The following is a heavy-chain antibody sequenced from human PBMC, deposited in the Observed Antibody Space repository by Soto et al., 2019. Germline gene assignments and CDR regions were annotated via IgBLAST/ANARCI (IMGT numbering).Heavy chain of an antibody. D-gene: IGHD2-2*02. CDR2: IIPIFGTA. V-gene: IGHV1-69*13. CDR3: ARQSPYCSSTSCYRGGYYYYGMDV. CDR1: GGTFSSYA. J-gene: IGHJ6*02. Sequence: AASVKVSCKASGGTFSSYAISWVRQAPGQGLEWMGGIIPIFGTANYAQKFQGRVTITADESTSTAYMELSSLRSEDTAVYYCARQSPYCSSTSCYRGGYYYYGMDVWGQGTTVTLSS.